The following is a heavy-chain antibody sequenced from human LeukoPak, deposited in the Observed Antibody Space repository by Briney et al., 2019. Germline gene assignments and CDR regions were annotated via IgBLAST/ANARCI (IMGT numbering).Heavy chain of an antibody. D-gene: IGHD3-3*01. J-gene: IGHJ4*02. CDR1: GFTFSSYA. V-gene: IGHV3-23*01. Sequence: GGSLRLSCAASGFTFSSYAMSWVRQAPGKGLEWVSAISGSGGSTNYADSVKGRFTISRDNSKNTLYLQMNSLKTEDTAVYYCTRAYYDFWSGYYDDYWGQGTLVTVSS. CDR2: ISGSGGST. CDR3: TRAYYDFWSGYYDDY.